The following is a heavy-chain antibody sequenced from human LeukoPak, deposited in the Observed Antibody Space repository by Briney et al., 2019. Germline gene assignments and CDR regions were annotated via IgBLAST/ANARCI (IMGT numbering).Heavy chain of an antibody. J-gene: IGHJ1*01. Sequence: ASVTVSCKASGYTFTSYGMSWVRQAPGQGLEWMGWISAYNGNTNYAQKLQGRVTMTTDTSTSTAYMELRSLRSDDTAVYYCAREDILTGYSSAEYFQHWGQGTLVTVSS. CDR2: ISAYNGNT. CDR1: GYTFTSYG. D-gene: IGHD3-9*01. CDR3: AREDILTGYSSAEYFQH. V-gene: IGHV1-18*04.